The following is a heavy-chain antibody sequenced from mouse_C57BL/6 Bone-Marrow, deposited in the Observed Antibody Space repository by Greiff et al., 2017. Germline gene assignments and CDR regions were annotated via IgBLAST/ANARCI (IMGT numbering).Heavy chain of an antibody. CDR2: IHPNSGST. CDR1: GYTFTSYW. CDR3: ASRITPYYYAMDY. V-gene: IGHV1-64*01. J-gene: IGHJ4*01. Sequence: VQLKQPGAELVKPGASVKLSCKASGYTFTSYWMHWVKQRPGQGLEWIGMIHPNSGSTNYNEKFKSKATLTVDKSSSTAYMQLSSLTSEDSAVYYCASRITPYYYAMDYWGQGTSVTVSS. D-gene: IGHD1-1*01.